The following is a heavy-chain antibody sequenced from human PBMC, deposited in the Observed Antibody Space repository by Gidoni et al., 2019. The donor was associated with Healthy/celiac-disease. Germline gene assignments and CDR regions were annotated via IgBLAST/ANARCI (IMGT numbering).Heavy chain of an antibody. CDR2: IWYDGSNK. D-gene: IGHD4-17*01. V-gene: IGHV3-33*01. J-gene: IGHJ4*02. Sequence: QVQLVESGGGVVQPGRFLRLSCAASGFTFSSYGMHWVRQAPGKGLEWVAVIWYDGSNKYYADSVKGRFTISRDNSKNTLYLQMNSLRAEDTAVYYCARDYGDYYFDYWGQGTLVTVSS. CDR1: GFTFSSYG. CDR3: ARDYGDYYFDY.